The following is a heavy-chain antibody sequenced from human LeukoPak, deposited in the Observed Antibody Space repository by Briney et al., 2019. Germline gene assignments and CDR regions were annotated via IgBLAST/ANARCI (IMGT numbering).Heavy chain of an antibody. CDR2: IVVGSGNT. V-gene: IGHV1-58*02. CDR3: AVDRDVVVVADGAFDI. J-gene: IGHJ3*02. Sequence: SVKVSCKASGFTFTSSAMQWVRQARGQRLEWIGWIVVGSGNTNYAQKFQERVTITRDMSTSTAYMELSSLRSEDTAVYYCAVDRDVVVVADGAFDIWGQGTMVTVSS. D-gene: IGHD2-15*01. CDR1: GFTFTSSA.